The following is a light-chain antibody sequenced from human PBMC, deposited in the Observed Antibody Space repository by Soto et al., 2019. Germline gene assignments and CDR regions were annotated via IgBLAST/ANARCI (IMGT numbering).Light chain of an antibody. CDR3: QQYGSSPLFT. CDR1: QSVSSSY. V-gene: IGKV3-20*01. Sequence: EIVLPQSPGTLSLSPGERATLSCRASQSVSSSYLAWYQQKPGQAPRLLIYGASSRATGIPGRFSGSGSGTDFTLTISRLEPEDFAVYYCQQYGSSPLFTFGPGTKVDIK. CDR2: GAS. J-gene: IGKJ3*01.